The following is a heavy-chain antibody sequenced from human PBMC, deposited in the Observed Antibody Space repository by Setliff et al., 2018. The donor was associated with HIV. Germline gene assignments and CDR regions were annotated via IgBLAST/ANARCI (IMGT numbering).Heavy chain of an antibody. J-gene: IGHJ6*02. D-gene: IGHD3-22*01. CDR3: ARDRYYYDSSGYYEGEYYYYGMDV. V-gene: IGHV4-31*03. CDR2: IYYSGST. Sequence: SETLSLTCTVSGGSISSGGYYWSWIRQNPGKGLEWIGYIYYSGSTYYNPLLKSRVHISVDTSKNQFSLKLSSVTAADTAVYYCARDRYYYDSSGYYEGEYYYYGMDVWGQGTTVTVSS. CDR1: GGSISSGGYY.